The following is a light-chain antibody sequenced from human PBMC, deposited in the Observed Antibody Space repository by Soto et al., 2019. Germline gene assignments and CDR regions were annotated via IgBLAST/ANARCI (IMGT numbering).Light chain of an antibody. CDR2: GAS. V-gene: IGKV3-20*01. CDR1: QSVSNSY. Sequence: IGLTTSPGTVSLYTGERATLSCLASQSVSNSYLAWYQQKPGQAPRLLIFGASSRATGIPDRFTGSGSGTDFTLTVGRLEPEDFALYYCQQYGRSPRTFGQGTKVDIK. J-gene: IGKJ1*01. CDR3: QQYGRSPRT.